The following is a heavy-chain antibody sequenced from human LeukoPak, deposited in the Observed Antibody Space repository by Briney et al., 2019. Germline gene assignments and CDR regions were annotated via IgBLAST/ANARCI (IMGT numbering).Heavy chain of an antibody. D-gene: IGHD3-10*01. J-gene: IGHJ1*01. CDR1: GGSISGYY. CDR2: MDTSGHT. CDR3: ASSPRGTEYFHH. V-gene: IGHV4-4*07. Sequence: SETLSLTCIVSGGSISGYYWSWIRQPAGKGLEWIGHMDTSGHTNYNSSLMSRVTISGDTSKNQFSLKLSSVTAADTAVYYCASSPRGTEYFHHWGQGTLVTVSS.